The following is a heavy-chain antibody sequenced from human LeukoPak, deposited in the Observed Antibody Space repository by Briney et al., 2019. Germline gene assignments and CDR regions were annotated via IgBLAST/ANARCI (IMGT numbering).Heavy chain of an antibody. V-gene: IGHV1-8*01. CDR2: MNPNSGNT. Sequence: GASVKVSCKASGYTFTSYDINWVRQATGQGLEWMGWMNPNSGNTGYAQKFQGRVTMTRNTSISTAYMELSSLRSEDTAVYYCARGVRYFDWSYMDVWGKGTTVTISS. D-gene: IGHD3-9*01. CDR3: ARGVRYFDWSYMDV. J-gene: IGHJ6*03. CDR1: GYTFTSYD.